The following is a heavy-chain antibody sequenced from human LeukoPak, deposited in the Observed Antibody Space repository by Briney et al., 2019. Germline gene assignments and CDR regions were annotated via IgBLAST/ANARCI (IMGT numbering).Heavy chain of an antibody. D-gene: IGHD1-20*01. V-gene: IGHV1-2*02. Sequence: ASVKVSCKASGSTFTSYDINWVRQATGQGLEWMGWMNPNSGGTNYAQKFQGRVTMTRDTSISTAYMELSRLRSDDTAVYYCARKYNWNQNWFDPWGQGTLVTVSS. J-gene: IGHJ5*02. CDR3: ARKYNWNQNWFDP. CDR1: GSTFTSYD. CDR2: MNPNSGGT.